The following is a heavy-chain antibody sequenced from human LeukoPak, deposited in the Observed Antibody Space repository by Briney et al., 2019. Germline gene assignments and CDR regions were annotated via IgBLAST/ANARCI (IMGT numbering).Heavy chain of an antibody. J-gene: IGHJ5*02. V-gene: IGHV4-59*01. CDR2: IYYCVST. Sequence: SETLSLTCTVSAGSISSYYSSWIRQPPGKGLEWIGYIYYCVSTNYNTSLKGRVTISVETSKNQFSLRLSSVTAATTAWIYCRGIQYSSGWYWFDPWGQGTLVTVSS. CDR1: AGSISSYY. D-gene: IGHD6-19*01. CDR3: RGIQYSSGWYWFDP.